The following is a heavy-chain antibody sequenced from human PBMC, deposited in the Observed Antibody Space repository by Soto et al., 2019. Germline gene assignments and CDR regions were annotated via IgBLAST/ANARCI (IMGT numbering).Heavy chain of an antibody. CDR2: ISHSGTV. Sequence: PSETLSLTCDVSSVSITSSNWWTWVRQPPGKGLEWLGKISHSGTVNYNATLRSRVTISVDKPKNQLSLTLMSVTAADMAVYYCARDYDGFDYWGPGILVSVS. D-gene: IGHD3-16*01. CDR3: ARDYDGFDY. CDR1: SVSITSSNW. V-gene: IGHV4-4*02. J-gene: IGHJ4*02.